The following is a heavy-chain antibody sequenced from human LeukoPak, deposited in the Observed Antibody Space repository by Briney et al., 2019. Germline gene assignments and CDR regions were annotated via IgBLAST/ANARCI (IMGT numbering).Heavy chain of an antibody. Sequence: GGSLRLSCAASGFTISGYWMSWVRRAPGKGLEWVANIKQDGYEKYYVDSVKGRFTISRDNSKNTLYLQMNSLRTDDTAVYYCAKDRYCSRSSCYDLGFDYWGQGILVTVSS. CDR1: GFTISGYW. J-gene: IGHJ4*02. V-gene: IGHV3-7*01. CDR3: AKDRYCSRSSCYDLGFDY. CDR2: IKQDGYEK. D-gene: IGHD2-2*01.